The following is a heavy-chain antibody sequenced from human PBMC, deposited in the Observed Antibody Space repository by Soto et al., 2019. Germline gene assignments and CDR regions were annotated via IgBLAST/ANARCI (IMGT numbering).Heavy chain of an antibody. CDR2: INHSGST. CDR3: ARLKESSSWSHYYYYGMDV. D-gene: IGHD6-13*01. CDR1: GGSFSGYY. Sequence: QVQLQQWGAGLLKPSETLSLTCAVYGGSFSGYYWSWIRQPPGKGLEWIGEINHSGSTNYNPSLKSRVTISVDTSKNQFYLKLSSVTAADTAVYYCARLKESSSWSHYYYYGMDVWGQGTTVTVSS. V-gene: IGHV4-34*01. J-gene: IGHJ6*02.